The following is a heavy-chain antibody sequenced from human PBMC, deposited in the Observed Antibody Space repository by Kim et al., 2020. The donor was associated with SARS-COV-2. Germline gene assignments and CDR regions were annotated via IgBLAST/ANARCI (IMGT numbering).Heavy chain of an antibody. V-gene: IGHV3-21*01. Sequence: GGSLRLSCAASGFTFSSYSMNWVRQAPGKGLEWVSSISSSSSYIYYADSVKGRFTISRDNAKNSLYLQMNSLRAEDTAVYYCAREGGGSSGWSWFDPWGQAPLVTVSS. CDR2: ISSSSSYI. D-gene: IGHD6-19*01. CDR3: AREGGGSSGWSWFDP. J-gene: IGHJ5*02. CDR1: GFTFSSYS.